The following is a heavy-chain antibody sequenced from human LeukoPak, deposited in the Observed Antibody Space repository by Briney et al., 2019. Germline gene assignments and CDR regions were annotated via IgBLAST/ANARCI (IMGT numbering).Heavy chain of an antibody. CDR1: GGSNRTHY. Sequence: KPSEPLSLTCTVSGGSNRTHYWLGLRHPPEKGLEYIGYIYYTGGHNYNPSLKSRVTISVDMSKNQSNLKLSSVTAADTAAYYCARISMVRGATLSWFDPWGQGTLVTVSS. V-gene: IGHV4-59*08. D-gene: IGHD3-10*01. J-gene: IGHJ5*02. CDR3: ARISMVRGATLSWFDP. CDR2: IYYTGGH.